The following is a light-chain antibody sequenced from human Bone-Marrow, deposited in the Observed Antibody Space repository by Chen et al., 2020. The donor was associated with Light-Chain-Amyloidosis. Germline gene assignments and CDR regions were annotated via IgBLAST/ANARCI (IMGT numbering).Light chain of an antibody. CDR3: SSYTITNALV. CDR1: SSDVGGDTH. CDR2: DVT. V-gene: IGLV2-14*01. Sequence: QSALHQPASGSRSPAQAITIPCTGPSSDVGGDTHVSWYQPRPDKAPKLMIYDVTNRPSWVPYRGSGSKSANTASLTIAGLQTEDEADYFCSSYTITNALVFGSGTRVTVL. J-gene: IGLJ1*01.